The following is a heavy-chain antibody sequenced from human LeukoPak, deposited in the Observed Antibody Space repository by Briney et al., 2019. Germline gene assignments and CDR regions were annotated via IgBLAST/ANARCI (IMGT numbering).Heavy chain of an antibody. CDR3: TRGVALATAYYFDS. D-gene: IGHD6-25*01. CDR2: ISNHNGKT. V-gene: IGHV1-18*04. CDR1: GFTFSAYG. Sequence: ASVNVSCTTSGFTFSAYGIAWVRQAPGHGPEWMGWISNHNGKTNYAQKFQDRITVTTETSTGTVSMELRSLKPDDTAIYYCTRGVALATAYYFDSWGRGTQVTVAS. J-gene: IGHJ4*02.